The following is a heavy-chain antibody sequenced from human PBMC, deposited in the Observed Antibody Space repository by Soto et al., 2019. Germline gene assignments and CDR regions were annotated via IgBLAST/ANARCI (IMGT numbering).Heavy chain of an antibody. CDR1: GDSISSGDYY. V-gene: IGHV4-30-4*01. CDR3: ASHFITGTTGFLNY. D-gene: IGHD1-7*01. Sequence: TSETLSLTCTVSGDSISSGDYYGSWIRQPPGKGLEWIGYIYYSGSTYYNPSLKSRVTISVDTSKNQFSLKLSSVTAADTAVYYCASHFITGTTGFLNYWGQGTLVTVSS. J-gene: IGHJ4*02. CDR2: IYYSGST.